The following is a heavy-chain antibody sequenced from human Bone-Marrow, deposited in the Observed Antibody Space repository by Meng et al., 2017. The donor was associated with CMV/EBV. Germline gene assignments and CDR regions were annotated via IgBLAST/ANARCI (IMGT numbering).Heavy chain of an antibody. Sequence: SVKVSCKASGYTFTDYYMHWVRQAPGQGLEWMGGIIPILGIANYAQKFQGRVTITADKSTSTAYMELSSLRSEDTAVYYCARVGYCSGGSCSTGGFDPWGQGTLVTVSS. V-gene: IGHV1-69*10. CDR2: IIPILGIA. J-gene: IGHJ5*02. CDR1: GYTFTDYY. CDR3: ARVGYCSGGSCSTGGFDP. D-gene: IGHD2-15*01.